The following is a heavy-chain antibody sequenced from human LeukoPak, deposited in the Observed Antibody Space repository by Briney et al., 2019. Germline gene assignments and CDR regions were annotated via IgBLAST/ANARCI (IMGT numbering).Heavy chain of an antibody. CDR1: GGSISSSSYY. V-gene: IGHV4-39*02. CDR2: IYYSGST. Sequence: PSETLSLTCTVSGGSISSSSYYWGWIRQPPGKGLEWIVSIYYSGSTYYNPSLKSRVTISVDTSKNQFSLKLSSVTAADTAVYYCARELKYYGSGNFLFDPWGQGTLVTVSS. CDR3: ARELKYYGSGNFLFDP. J-gene: IGHJ5*02. D-gene: IGHD3-10*01.